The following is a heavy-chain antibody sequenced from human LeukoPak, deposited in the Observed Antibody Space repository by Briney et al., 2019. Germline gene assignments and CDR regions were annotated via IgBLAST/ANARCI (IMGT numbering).Heavy chain of an antibody. J-gene: IGHJ4*02. CDR3: ARLTFPQGGC. D-gene: IGHD6-19*01. V-gene: IGHV4-34*01. Sequence: SETLSLTCAVYGGSFSGYYWSWIRQPPGKGLQWIGSIYYSGSTYYNPSLKSRVTMSVDTSKNQFSLNLSSVTAADTAVYYCARLTFPQGGCWGQGTLVTVSS. CDR2: IYYSGST. CDR1: GGSFSGYY.